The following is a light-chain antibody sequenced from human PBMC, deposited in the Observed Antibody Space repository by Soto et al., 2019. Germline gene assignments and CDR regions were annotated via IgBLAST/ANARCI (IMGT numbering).Light chain of an antibody. CDR2: EGS. CDR3: CSFALITPLV. V-gene: IGLV2-23*01. J-gene: IGLJ2*01. CDR1: SSDVGSYNL. Sequence: QSVLTQPASVSGSPGQSITISCTGTSSDVGSYNLVSWYQQLPGKAPKLVIYEGSKRPSGVSDRFSGSKSGNTASLTISGLQAEAGAAYYCCSFALITPLVFGGGTKLTVL.